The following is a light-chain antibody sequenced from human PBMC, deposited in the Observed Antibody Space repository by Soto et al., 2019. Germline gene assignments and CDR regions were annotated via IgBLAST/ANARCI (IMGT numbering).Light chain of an antibody. V-gene: IGKV1-39*01. CDR3: QQSYSTPIT. J-gene: IGKJ5*01. CDR1: QSISSY. CDR2: AAS. Sequence: DIQMTQSPSSLSACVGDRVTITCRASQSISSYLNWYQQKPGKAPKLLIYAASSLQSGVPSRFSGSGSGTDFTLTISSLQPEDFATYYCQQSYSTPITFGQGHDWRL.